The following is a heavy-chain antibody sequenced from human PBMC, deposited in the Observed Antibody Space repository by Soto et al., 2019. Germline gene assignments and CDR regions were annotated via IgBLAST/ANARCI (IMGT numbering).Heavy chain of an antibody. V-gene: IGHV3-30-3*01. CDR2: ISYDGSNK. CDR3: ARGPTTYYDFWSGYYRDYYYYGMDV. CDR1: GFTFSSYA. D-gene: IGHD3-3*01. J-gene: IGHJ6*02. Sequence: GSLRLSCAASGFTFSSYAMHWVRQAPGKGLEWVAVISYDGSNKYYADSVKGRFTISRDNSKNTLYLQMNSLRAEDTAVYYCARGPTTYYDFWSGYYRDYYYYGMDVWGQGTTVTVSS.